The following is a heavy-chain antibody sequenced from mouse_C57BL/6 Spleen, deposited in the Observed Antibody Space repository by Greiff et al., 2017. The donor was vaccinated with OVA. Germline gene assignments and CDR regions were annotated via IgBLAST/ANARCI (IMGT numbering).Heavy chain of an antibody. CDR2: IDPETGGT. V-gene: IGHV1-15*01. CDR1: GYTFTDYE. Sequence: VQRVESGAELVRPGASVTLSCKASGYTFTDYEMHWVKQTPVHGLEWIGAIDPETGGTAYNQKFKGKAILTADKSSSTAYMELRSLTSEDSAVYYCTREVTTVVATRWYFDVWGTGTTVTVSS. D-gene: IGHD1-1*01. J-gene: IGHJ1*03. CDR3: TREVTTVVATRWYFDV.